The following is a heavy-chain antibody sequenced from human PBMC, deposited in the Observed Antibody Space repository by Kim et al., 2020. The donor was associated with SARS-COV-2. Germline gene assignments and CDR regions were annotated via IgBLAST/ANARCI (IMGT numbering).Heavy chain of an antibody. J-gene: IGHJ4*01. CDR3: AKILSVISSTPTFDY. CDR2: ISYDGSNK. CDR1: GFTFSSYG. Sequence: GGSLRLSCAASGFTFSSYGMHWVRQAPGKGLEWVAVISYDGSNKYYADSVKGRFTISRDNSKNTLYLQMNSLRAEDTAVYYYAKILSVISSTPTFDYWG. V-gene: IGHV3-30*18. D-gene: IGHD3-16*02.